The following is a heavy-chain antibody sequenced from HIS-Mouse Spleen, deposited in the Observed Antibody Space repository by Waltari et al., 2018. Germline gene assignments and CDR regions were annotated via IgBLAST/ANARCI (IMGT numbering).Heavy chain of an antibody. CDR2: IYDRGST. V-gene: IGHV4-59*08. Sequence: QVQLQESGPGLVKPSETLSLTCTVSGGSISSYYWSWIRQPPGKGLEWIGYIYDRGSTNSTPSLTSRVTISVDTSKHQFSLKLSSVTAADTAVYYCARHSTGYSSAQDAFDIWGQGTMVTVSS. D-gene: IGHD6-19*01. CDR1: GGSISSYY. J-gene: IGHJ3*02. CDR3: ARHSTGYSSAQDAFDI.